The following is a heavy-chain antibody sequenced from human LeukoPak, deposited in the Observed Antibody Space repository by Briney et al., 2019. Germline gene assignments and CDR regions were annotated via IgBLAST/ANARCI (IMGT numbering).Heavy chain of an antibody. CDR2: IYYSGST. D-gene: IGHD3-10*01. CDR3: ASGSFYYYYGMDV. Sequence: SETLSLTCTVSGGSISSYYWSWIRQPPGKGLEWIGYIYYSGSTNYNPSLKSRVTISVDTSKNQFSLKLSSVTAADTAVYYCASGSFYYYYGMDVWGQGTTVTVSS. J-gene: IGHJ6*02. CDR1: GGSISSYY. V-gene: IGHV4-59*08.